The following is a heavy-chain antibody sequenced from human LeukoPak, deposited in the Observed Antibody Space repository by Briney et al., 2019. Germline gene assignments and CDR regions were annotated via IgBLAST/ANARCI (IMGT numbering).Heavy chain of an antibody. D-gene: IGHD3-16*02. Sequence: GASVKVSCKAPGYTFTGYYMHWVRQAPGQGLEWMGWINPNSGVTYYAQKFQGRVSMTRDTSISTAYMEVSRLRSDDSALYYCARLSTPNLYYFDYWGQGTLVTVSS. CDR1: GYTFTGYY. CDR3: ARLSTPNLYYFDY. CDR2: INPNSGVT. J-gene: IGHJ4*02. V-gene: IGHV1-2*02.